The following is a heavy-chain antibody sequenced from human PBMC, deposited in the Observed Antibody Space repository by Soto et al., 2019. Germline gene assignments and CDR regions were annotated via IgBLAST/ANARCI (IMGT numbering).Heavy chain of an antibody. CDR3: AREQYWQKYSEVNAFDI. CDR2: IYYSGST. J-gene: IGHJ3*02. D-gene: IGHD2-8*02. Sequence: SETLSLTCTVSGGSISSGGYYWSWIRQHPGKGLEWIGYIYYSGSTYYNPSLKSRVTISVDTSKNQFSLKLSSVTAADTAVYYCAREQYWQKYSEVNAFDIWGQGTMVTVSS. V-gene: IGHV4-31*03. CDR1: GGSISSGGYY.